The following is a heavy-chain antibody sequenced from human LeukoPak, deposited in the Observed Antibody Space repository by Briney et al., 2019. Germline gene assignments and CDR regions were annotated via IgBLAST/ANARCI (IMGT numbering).Heavy chain of an antibody. CDR3: ARARDIVVVVAAVFDY. J-gene: IGHJ4*02. D-gene: IGHD2-15*01. V-gene: IGHV1-2*02. Sequence: ASVKVSCKASGYTFIGYCMHWVRQAPGQGLEWMGWISPNSGGTNYAQKFQGRVTMTRDTSISTAYMELSRLRSDDTAVYYCARARDIVVVVAAVFDYWGQGTLVTVSS. CDR2: ISPNSGGT. CDR1: GYTFIGYC.